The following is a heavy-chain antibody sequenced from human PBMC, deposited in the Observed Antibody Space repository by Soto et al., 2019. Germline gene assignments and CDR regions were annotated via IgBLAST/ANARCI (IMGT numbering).Heavy chain of an antibody. CDR2: VDHRGST. CDR3: ARYEYGNSLYGVDV. D-gene: IGHD1-7*01. V-gene: IGHV4-34*01. Sequence: SETLSLTCVVSGESFSGYYWSWIRQTPGMGLEWIGEVDHRGSTTYNPPLKNRASISIDSSKNLFSLELTSVTAADTALYFCARYEYGNSLYGVDVWGQGTRVTVSS. J-gene: IGHJ6*02. CDR1: GESFSGYY.